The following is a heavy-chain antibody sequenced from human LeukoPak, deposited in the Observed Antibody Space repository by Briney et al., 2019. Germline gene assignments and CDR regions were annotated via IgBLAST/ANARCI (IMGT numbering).Heavy chain of an antibody. D-gene: IGHD3-16*01. J-gene: IGHJ4*02. CDR2: IIPIFGTA. V-gene: IGHV1-69*13. CDR3: ARGPKYDYVWGSGFDY. Sequence: SAKVSCKASGGTFSSYAISWVRQAPGQGLEWMGGIIPIFGTANYAQKFQGRVTITADESTSTAYMELSSLRSEDTAVYYCARGPKYDYVWGSGFDYWGQGTLVTVSS. CDR1: GGTFSSYA.